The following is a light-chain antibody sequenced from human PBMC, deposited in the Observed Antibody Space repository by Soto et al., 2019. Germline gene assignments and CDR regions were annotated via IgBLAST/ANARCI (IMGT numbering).Light chain of an antibody. CDR1: QSVSSY. Sequence: MVWTQGPAIPSLSAGEKATPSCRASQSVSSYLAWYQQKPGQAPRLLIYDASNRATGIPARFSGSGSGTDFTLTISSLEPEDFAVYYCQQRSNWPITLGQGTRLEI. CDR2: DAS. J-gene: IGKJ5*01. CDR3: QQRSNWPIT. V-gene: IGKV3-11*01.